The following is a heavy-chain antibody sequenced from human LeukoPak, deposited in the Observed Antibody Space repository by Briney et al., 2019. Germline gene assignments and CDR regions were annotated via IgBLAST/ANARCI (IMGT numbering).Heavy chain of an antibody. D-gene: IGHD3-10*01. CDR1: GDSISNSNW. Sequence: PSETLSLTCAVSGDSISNSNWWSWVRQPPGKGLEWIGYIFHTGSTNYNPSLKSRVTISVDKSKNQFSLRLISVTAADTAVYYCASYGSGSYPDSTMDVWGKGTTVTVSS. J-gene: IGHJ6*03. V-gene: IGHV4-4*02. CDR3: ASYGSGSYPDSTMDV. CDR2: IFHTGST.